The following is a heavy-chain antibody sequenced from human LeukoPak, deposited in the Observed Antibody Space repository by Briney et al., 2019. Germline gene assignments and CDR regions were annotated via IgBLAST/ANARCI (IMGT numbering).Heavy chain of an antibody. CDR3: AKDLGDGYHKSFDY. Sequence: PGGSLRLSCAASGFTFDDYTMHWVRQAPGKGLEWVSLISWDGGSTYYADSVKGRFTISRDNSKNSLYLQMNSLRTEDTALYYCAKDLGDGYHKSFDYWGQGTLVTVSS. CDR2: ISWDGGST. CDR1: GFTFDDYT. D-gene: IGHD5-24*01. V-gene: IGHV3-43*01. J-gene: IGHJ4*02.